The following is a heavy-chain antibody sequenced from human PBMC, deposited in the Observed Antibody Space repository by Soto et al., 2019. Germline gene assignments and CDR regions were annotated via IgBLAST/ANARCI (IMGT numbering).Heavy chain of an antibody. CDR3: ARNSFMPVRGYHYHYGLDV. Sequence: SVKVSCKASGGTFSTYAISWVRQAPGQGLEWMGGIIPLFGTTNYAQELQGRVTITADKFTNAAFMELSSLRFEDTAMYFCARNSFMPVRGYHYHYGLDVWGPGQAVPVSS. D-gene: IGHD3-10*01. CDR1: GGTFSTYA. J-gene: IGHJ6*02. V-gene: IGHV1-69*06. CDR2: IIPLFGTT.